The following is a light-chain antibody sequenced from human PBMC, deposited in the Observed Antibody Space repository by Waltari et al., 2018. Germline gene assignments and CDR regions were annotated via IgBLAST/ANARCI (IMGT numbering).Light chain of an antibody. J-gene: IGLJ2*01. Sequence: FVLTQSPSASGTPGQTITISCSGGTSNIESSAAHWYHPHPRPAPKVLIHTNDQRASGVPDRFSGSKSKTSASLAISGLQSEDEAEYFCAAWDDSLSGQVIFGGGTKVTVL. CDR3: AAWDDSLSGQVI. CDR2: TND. CDR1: TSNIESSA. V-gene: IGLV1-44*01.